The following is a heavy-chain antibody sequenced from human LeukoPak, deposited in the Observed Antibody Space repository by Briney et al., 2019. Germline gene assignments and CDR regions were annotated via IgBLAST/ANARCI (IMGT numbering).Heavy chain of an antibody. CDR3: ARRSPYYGSGSYSSDY. V-gene: IGHV1-18*01. Sequence: ASVKVSCKASGYTFTSYAMNWVRQAPGQGLEWMGWISAYNGNTNYAQKLQGRVTMTTDTSTSTAYMELRSLRSDDTAVYYCARRSPYYGSGSYSSDYWGQGTLVTVSS. D-gene: IGHD3-10*01. J-gene: IGHJ4*02. CDR2: ISAYNGNT. CDR1: GYTFTSYA.